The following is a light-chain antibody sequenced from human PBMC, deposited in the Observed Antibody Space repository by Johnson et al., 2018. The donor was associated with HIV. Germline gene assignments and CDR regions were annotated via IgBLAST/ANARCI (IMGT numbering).Light chain of an antibody. J-gene: IGLJ1*01. CDR3: GTWDSSLSAHYV. CDR1: TSNIGNNY. CDR2: ENN. V-gene: IGLV1-51*02. Sequence: QSLLTQPPSVSAAPGQKVTISCSGSTSNIGNNYVSWYQHLPGTAPKLLICENNKRPSGIPDRFSGSKSGTSATLGITGLQTGAEAHYYCGTWDSSLSAHYVFGTDTNITL.